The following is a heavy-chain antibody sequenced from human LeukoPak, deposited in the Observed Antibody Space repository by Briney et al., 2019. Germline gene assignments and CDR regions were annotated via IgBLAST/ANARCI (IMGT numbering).Heavy chain of an antibody. V-gene: IGHV3-21*01. J-gene: IGHJ4*02. Sequence: PGGSLRLSCAASGFTFSSYSMNWVRQAPGKGLEWVSSISSSSSYIYYADSVKGRFNISRDNAKNSLYLQMNSLRAEDTAVYYCARVRSWIVPFDYWGQGTLVTVSS. D-gene: IGHD2-2*01. CDR1: GFTFSSYS. CDR3: ARVRSWIVPFDY. CDR2: ISSSSSYI.